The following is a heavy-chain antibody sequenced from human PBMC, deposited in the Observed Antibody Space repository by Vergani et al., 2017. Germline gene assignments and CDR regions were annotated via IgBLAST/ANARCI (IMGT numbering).Heavy chain of an antibody. V-gene: IGHV4-59*01. CDR1: GGSMSGYY. CDR3: GRVADFYGLGSRLRDL. J-gene: IGHJ5*02. D-gene: IGHD3-10*01. CDR2: MYHSGST. Sequence: QVRLQESGPGLVKPSETLSLTCSVSGGSMSGYYWRWIRQPPGKELEWIGYMYHSGSTNYNPSLGTRVTISGDTSKNQFSLKLNSVTAADTAVYYCGRVADFYGLGSRLRDLWGQGILVTVSS.